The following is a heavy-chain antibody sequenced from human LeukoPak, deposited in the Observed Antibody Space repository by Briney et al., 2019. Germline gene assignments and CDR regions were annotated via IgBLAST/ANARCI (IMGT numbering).Heavy chain of an antibody. V-gene: IGHV4-34*01. CDR3: ARGRFHDVRTSDY. CDR2: INHSGST. Sequence: SETLSLTCAVYGGSFSGYYWSWIRQPPGKGLEWIGEINHSGSTNYNPSLKSRVTISVDTSKNQFSLKLSSVTAADTAVYYCARGRFHDVRTSDYWGQGTLVTVSS. J-gene: IGHJ4*02. CDR1: GGSFSGYY. D-gene: IGHD1/OR15-1a*01.